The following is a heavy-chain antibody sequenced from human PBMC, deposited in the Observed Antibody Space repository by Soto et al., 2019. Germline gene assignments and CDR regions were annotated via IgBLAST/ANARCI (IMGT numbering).Heavy chain of an antibody. D-gene: IGHD3-22*01. CDR2: IYHSGIT. J-gene: IGHJ5*02. V-gene: IGHV4-4*02. CDR1: GGSISSSDW. CDR3: ARDSRGPGWFDP. Sequence: QVPLQESGPGLVKPSGTLSLTCAVSGGSISSSDWWRWVRQPPGKGLEWIAAIYHSGITNYNPSLKSRVTISVDKSKNQFSLKLTSVTAADTAVYYCARDSRGPGWFDPWGQGTLVTVSS.